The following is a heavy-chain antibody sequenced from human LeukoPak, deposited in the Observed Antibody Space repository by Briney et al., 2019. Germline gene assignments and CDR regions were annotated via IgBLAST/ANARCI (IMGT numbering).Heavy chain of an antibody. CDR2: ISSSSSYI. V-gene: IGHV3-21*01. CDR3: ARDMRYCSSTSCPRGYYYYGMDV. D-gene: IGHD2-2*01. CDR1: GFTFSSYI. J-gene: IGHJ6*02. Sequence: GGSLRLSCAASGFTFSSYIMNWVRQAPGKGLEWASSISSSSSYIYYADSVKGRFTISRDNAKNSLYLQMNSLRAEDTAVYYCARDMRYCSSTSCPRGYYYYGMDVWGQGTTVTVSS.